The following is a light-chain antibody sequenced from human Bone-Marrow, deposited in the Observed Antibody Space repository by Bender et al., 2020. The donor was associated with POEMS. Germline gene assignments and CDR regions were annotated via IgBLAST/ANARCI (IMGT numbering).Light chain of an antibody. CDR1: TSNIGSNY. V-gene: IGLV1-47*01. CDR2: RNN. CDR3: AAWDDSLNGVV. J-gene: IGLJ2*01. Sequence: QSVLTQSPSASGTPGQRVTISCSGSTSNIGSNYVYWYQQLPGTAPKLLIYRNNQRPSGVPDRFSVSKSGTSASLAISGLRSEDEADYYCAAWDDSLNGVVFGGGTRLTVL.